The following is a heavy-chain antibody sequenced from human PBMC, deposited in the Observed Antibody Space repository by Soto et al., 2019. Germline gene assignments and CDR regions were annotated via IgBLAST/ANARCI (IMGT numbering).Heavy chain of an antibody. CDR3: AKDTYYYDSSGYSDYFDY. D-gene: IGHD3-22*01. V-gene: IGHV3-23*01. J-gene: IGHJ4*02. CDR1: GFTFSSYA. Sequence: GGSLRLSCAASGFTFSSYAMSWVRQAPGKGLEWVSAISGSGGSTYYADSVKGRFTISRDNSKNTLYLQMNSLRAEDTAVYYCAKDTYYYDSSGYSDYFDYWGQETLVTVSS. CDR2: ISGSGGST.